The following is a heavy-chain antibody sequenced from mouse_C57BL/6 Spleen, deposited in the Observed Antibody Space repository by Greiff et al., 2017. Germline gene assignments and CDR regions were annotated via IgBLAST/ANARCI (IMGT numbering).Heavy chain of an antibody. CDR3: ARKDGTYGFAY. J-gene: IGHJ3*01. CDR1: GYTFTSYW. D-gene: IGHD5-1*01. Sequence: QVQLQQPGAELVMPGASVKLSCKASGYTFTSYWMHWVKQRPGQGLEWIGEIDPSDSYTNYNQKFKGKSTLTVDKSSSTAYMQLSSLTSEDSAVYYCARKDGTYGFAYWGQGTLVTVSA. CDR2: IDPSDSYT. V-gene: IGHV1-69*01.